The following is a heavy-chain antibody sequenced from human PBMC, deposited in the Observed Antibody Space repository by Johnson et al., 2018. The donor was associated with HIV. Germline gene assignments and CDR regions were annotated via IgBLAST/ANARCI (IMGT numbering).Heavy chain of an antibody. J-gene: IGHJ3*02. Sequence: QVQLVESGGGVVQPGRSLRLSCAASGFTFSSYAMHWVRQAPGKGLEWVAVISYDGSNKYYADSVKGRFTISRDNSKNTLYLQMNSRRAEDTAVYYCARIRLGYSYAHDAFDIWGQGTMVTVSS. CDR2: ISYDGSNK. D-gene: IGHD5-18*01. V-gene: IGHV3-30-3*01. CDR1: GFTFSSYA. CDR3: ARIRLGYSYAHDAFDI.